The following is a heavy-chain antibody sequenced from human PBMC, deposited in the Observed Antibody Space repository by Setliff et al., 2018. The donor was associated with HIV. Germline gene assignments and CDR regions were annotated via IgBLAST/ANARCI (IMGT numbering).Heavy chain of an antibody. J-gene: IGHJ5*02. CDR3: AREGGIQLWLRWFDP. CDR2: IYSGGTT. D-gene: IGHD5-18*01. V-gene: IGHV4-39*07. CDR1: GGSISSSSYY. Sequence: PSETLSLTCTVSGGSISSSSYYWGWIRQPPGKGLEWIGNIYSGGTTYYNSSLRSRVTISVDTSKNQLYLKLTSVTAADTAVYYCAREGGIQLWLRWFDPWGQGKLVTVSS.